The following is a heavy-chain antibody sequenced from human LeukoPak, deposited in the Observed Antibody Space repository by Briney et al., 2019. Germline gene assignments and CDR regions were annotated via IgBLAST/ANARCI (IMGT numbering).Heavy chain of an antibody. CDR3: VRDGGSGGDY. J-gene: IGHJ4*02. Sequence: GGSLRLSCAASGFTFSSYAMSWVRQAPGKGLEWVSAISGSGGSTYYADSVKGRFTISRDTSKNTLFLQMNSLRAEDTAVYYCVRDGGSGGDYWGQGTLVTVSS. D-gene: IGHD3-10*01. CDR1: GFTFSSYA. V-gene: IGHV3-23*01. CDR2: ISGSGGST.